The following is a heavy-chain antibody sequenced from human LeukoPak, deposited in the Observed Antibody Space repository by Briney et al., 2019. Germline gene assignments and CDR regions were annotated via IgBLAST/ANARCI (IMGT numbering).Heavy chain of an antibody. Sequence: PSETLSLTCTLSGGSLTTNTFYWGWIRQPPGKGLEWIGTVYYTGITHDNPSLKSRITISVDTSKNQFSLKLSSVTAADTAVYYCARVGFWSGINPPVYWYFDLWGRGTLVTVSS. CDR2: VYYTGIT. CDR1: GGSLTTNTFY. CDR3: ARVGFWSGINPPVYWYFDL. V-gene: IGHV4-39*01. D-gene: IGHD3-3*01. J-gene: IGHJ2*01.